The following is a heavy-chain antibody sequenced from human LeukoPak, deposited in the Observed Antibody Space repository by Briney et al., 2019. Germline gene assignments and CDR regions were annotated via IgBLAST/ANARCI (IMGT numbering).Heavy chain of an antibody. V-gene: IGHV3-30*02. Sequence: GGSLRLSCAAPGFTFSSYDMHWVRQAPGKGLEWVAFIRFDGSNKYYADSVKGRFTISRDNSKNTLYLQMNSLRPEDTAVYYCARELAVGGTWFDPWGQGTLVTVSS. J-gene: IGHJ5*02. D-gene: IGHD6-19*01. CDR1: GFTFSSYD. CDR2: IRFDGSNK. CDR3: ARELAVGGTWFDP.